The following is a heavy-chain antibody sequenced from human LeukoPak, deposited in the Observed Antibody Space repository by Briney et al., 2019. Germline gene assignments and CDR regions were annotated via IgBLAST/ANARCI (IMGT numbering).Heavy chain of an antibody. V-gene: IGHV1-18*04. CDR1: GYTFTGYH. Sequence: PLASVKVSCKASGYTFTGYHIHWVRQAPGQGLEWMGWISAYNGNTNYAQKLQGRVTMTTDTSTSTAYMELRSLRSDDTAVYYCARVSPLRIADFDYWGQGTLVSVSS. CDR2: ISAYNGNT. CDR3: ARVSPLRIADFDY. D-gene: IGHD6-13*01. J-gene: IGHJ4*02.